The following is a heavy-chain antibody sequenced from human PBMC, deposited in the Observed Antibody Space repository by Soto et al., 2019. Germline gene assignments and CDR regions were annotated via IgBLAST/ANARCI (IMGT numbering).Heavy chain of an antibody. CDR3: ARVLRGWFDP. J-gene: IGHJ5*02. Sequence: PSETLSLTCAVSGGSITSANWWTWVRQPPGGGLEWIGEISHSGITNYKASLKSRVTMSVDKTKNDVSLKLTSVTAADTAVYYCARVLRGWFDPWGQVSPFTVSS. CDR2: ISHSGIT. V-gene: IGHV4-4*02. CDR1: GGSITSANW.